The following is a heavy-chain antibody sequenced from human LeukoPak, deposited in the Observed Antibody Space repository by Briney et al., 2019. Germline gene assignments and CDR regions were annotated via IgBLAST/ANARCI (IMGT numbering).Heavy chain of an antibody. CDR3: AKDLTPDGVWDIDY. Sequence: PGGSLRLSCVASGFTFSKFTMSWVRQAPGKGLEWVSGIYGGTSAWTFYTDSVKGRFTISRDNFKSTVYLQMNNLRAEDSGVYFCAKDLTPDGVWDIDYWGPGTPITVSS. J-gene: IGHJ4*02. CDR2: IYGGTSAWT. V-gene: IGHV3-23*03. D-gene: IGHD3-9*01. CDR1: GFTFSKFT.